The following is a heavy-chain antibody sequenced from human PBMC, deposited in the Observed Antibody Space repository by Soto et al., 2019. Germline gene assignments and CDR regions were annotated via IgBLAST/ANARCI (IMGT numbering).Heavy chain of an antibody. J-gene: IGHJ4*02. D-gene: IGHD1-26*01. V-gene: IGHV3-21*01. CDR1: GFTFSSYS. Sequence: EVQLVESGGGLVKPGGSLRLSCAASGFTFSSYSMNWVRQAPGKGLEWVSSISSSSGYIYYADSVKGRFTISRDNAKNSLYLQMNSLRAEDTAVYYCASGGVGATAPYDYWGQGTLVTVSS. CDR3: ASGGVGATAPYDY. CDR2: ISSSSGYI.